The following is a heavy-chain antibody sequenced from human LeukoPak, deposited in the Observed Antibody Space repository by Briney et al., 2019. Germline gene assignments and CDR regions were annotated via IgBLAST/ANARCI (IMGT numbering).Heavy chain of an antibody. CDR2: IIPIFGTA. CDR1: GGTFSSYA. J-gene: IGHJ4*02. D-gene: IGHD3-22*01. V-gene: IGHV1-69*05. CDR3: ARANLDYYDSSGYYSAFDY. Sequence: SVKVSCKASGGTFSSYAISWVRQAPGQGLEWMGRIIPIFGTANYAQKFQGRVTITTDESTSTAYMELSSLRSEDTAVYYCARANLDYYDSSGYYSAFDYWGQGTLVTVSS.